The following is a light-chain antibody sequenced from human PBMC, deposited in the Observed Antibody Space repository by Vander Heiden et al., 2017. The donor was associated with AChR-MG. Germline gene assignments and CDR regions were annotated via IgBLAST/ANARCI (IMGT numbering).Light chain of an antibody. J-gene: IGLJ3*02. CDR1: SCYSNLK. Sequence: QPVLTQPPSASASLGASVTLTCTLSSCYSNLKVDWYQQRPGKGPRFVMRVGTGGIVGPKGDGIPDRFSVFGSGLNRYLTIKNIQEEDERDDHCGADLGSGSNFVLWVFGGGTKLTVL. CDR3: GADLGSGSNFVLWV. V-gene: IGLV9-49*01. CDR2: VGTGGIVG.